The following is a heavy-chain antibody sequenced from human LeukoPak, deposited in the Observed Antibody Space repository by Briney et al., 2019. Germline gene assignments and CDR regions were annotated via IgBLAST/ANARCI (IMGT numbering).Heavy chain of an antibody. J-gene: IGHJ5*02. Sequence: PSETLSLTCTVSGGSISGYYWSWIRQSPGKGLEWIGYIYYSGSTNYNPSLKSRVTMSVDTSKNHFSLKVSSVTAADTAVYYCARAVVVAATVKWFDRWGKGTLVTVSS. D-gene: IGHD2-15*01. V-gene: IGHV4-59*01. CDR3: ARAVVVAATVKWFDR. CDR2: IYYSGST. CDR1: GGSISGYY.